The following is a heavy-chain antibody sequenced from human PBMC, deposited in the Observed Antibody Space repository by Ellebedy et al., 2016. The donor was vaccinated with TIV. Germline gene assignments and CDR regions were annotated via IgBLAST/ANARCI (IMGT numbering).Heavy chain of an antibody. J-gene: IGHJ3*02. D-gene: IGHD3-10*01. Sequence: GESLKISCKGSGYSFTSYWIGWVRQKPGKGLEWMGIIYPGDSDTRYSPSFQGQVTIPADKSLSTAYLQWSSLKASDTAMYYCARNQYYYGSGSKMRYAFDIWGQGTMVTVSS. CDR3: ARNQYYYGSGSKMRYAFDI. CDR1: GYSFTSYW. V-gene: IGHV5-51*01. CDR2: IYPGDSDT.